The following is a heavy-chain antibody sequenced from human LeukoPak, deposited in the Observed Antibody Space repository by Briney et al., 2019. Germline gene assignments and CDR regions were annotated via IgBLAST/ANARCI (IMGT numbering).Heavy chain of an antibody. CDR1: GGTFSSYA. CDR2: IIPILGIA. D-gene: IGHD4-17*01. J-gene: IGHJ4*02. Sequence: SVTVSCTASGGTFSSYAISWVRQAPGQGLEWMGRIIPILGIANYAQKFQGRVTITADKSTSTAYMELSSLRSEDTAVYYCAKTVTVATLDYWGQGTLVTVSS. V-gene: IGHV1-69*04. CDR3: AKTVTVATLDY.